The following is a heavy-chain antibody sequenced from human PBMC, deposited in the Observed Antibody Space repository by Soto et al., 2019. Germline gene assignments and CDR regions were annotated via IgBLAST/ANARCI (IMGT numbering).Heavy chain of an antibody. J-gene: IGHJ4*02. V-gene: IGHV1-46*03. CDR2: INPSGGST. CDR3: ARGAGAVAGYFDY. D-gene: IGHD6-19*01. CDR1: GYTFTSYF. Sequence: QVQLVQSGTEVKKPGASVKVSCKASGYTFTSYFLHWVRQAPGQGLEWMGVINPSGGSTRYAQNFQDRVTMTRDTSTSTVYMELSSLRSDNTAVYYCARGAGAVAGYFDYWGQGTLVTVSS.